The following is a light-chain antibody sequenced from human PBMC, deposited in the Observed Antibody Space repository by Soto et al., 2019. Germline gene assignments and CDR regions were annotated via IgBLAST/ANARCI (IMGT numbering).Light chain of an antibody. CDR2: TAS. CDR3: QQSYITPLT. V-gene: IGKV1-39*01. J-gene: IGKJ3*01. Sequence: DIPMTQSPSSLSASVGDRVTITCRASQSIHNYLNWYQQKPGKAPKLLIYTASGLQSGVPSRFSGSGSGTEFTLIITSLQPEDCATYFCQQSYITPLTFGPGTKVDI. CDR1: QSIHNY.